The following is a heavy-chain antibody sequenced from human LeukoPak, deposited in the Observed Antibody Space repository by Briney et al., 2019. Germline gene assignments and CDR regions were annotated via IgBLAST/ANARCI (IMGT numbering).Heavy chain of an antibody. CDR2: INHSGST. Sequence: SETLSLTCAVYGGSFSGYYWSWIRQPPGKGLEWIGEINHSGSTNYNPSLKSRVTISVDTSKNQFSLKLRSMTAADTAVYHCAREDWGRDLDYWGQGTLVAVSS. D-gene: IGHD7-27*01. J-gene: IGHJ4*02. V-gene: IGHV4-34*01. CDR1: GGSFSGYY. CDR3: AREDWGRDLDY.